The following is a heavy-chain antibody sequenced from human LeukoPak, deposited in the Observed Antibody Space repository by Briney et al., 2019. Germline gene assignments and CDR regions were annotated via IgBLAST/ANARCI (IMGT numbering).Heavy chain of an antibody. V-gene: IGHV3-48*01. J-gene: IGHJ3*02. CDR1: GFTFSSYS. Sequence: PGGSLRLSCAASGFTFSSYSMNWVRQAPGKGLEWVSYISSSSSTIYYADSVKGRFTISRDNAKNSLCLQMNSLRAEDTAVYYCARDPAFDIWGQGTMVTVSS. CDR2: ISSSSSTI. CDR3: ARDPAFDI.